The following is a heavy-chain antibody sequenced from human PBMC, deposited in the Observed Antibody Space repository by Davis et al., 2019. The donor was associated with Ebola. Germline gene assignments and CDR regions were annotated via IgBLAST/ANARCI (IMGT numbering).Heavy chain of an antibody. D-gene: IGHD3-16*02. V-gene: IGHV3-48*03. Sequence: GESPKTSCAASGFTFSSYEMTWVRQAPGTGLAWISYISSSGSTIYYADSVKGRFTISRDTAKNSLYLQMNSLRAEDTAVYYCARGDRDDYVWGSYRRYFDYWGQGTLVTVSS. J-gene: IGHJ4*02. CDR2: ISSSGSTI. CDR1: GFTFSSYE. CDR3: ARGDRDDYVWGSYRRYFDY.